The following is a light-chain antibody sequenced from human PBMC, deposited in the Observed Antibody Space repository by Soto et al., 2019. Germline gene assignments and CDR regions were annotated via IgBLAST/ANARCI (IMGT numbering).Light chain of an antibody. Sequence: EIVLTQSPGTLSLSPGERATLSCRTSQSVRNNYLAWYQQKPGQAPRLLIYGASSRAPGIPDRFSGGGSGTDFTLTISRLEPEDFAVYYCQQYGSSPLTFGGGTKVEIK. CDR2: GAS. J-gene: IGKJ4*01. CDR1: QSVRNNY. V-gene: IGKV3-20*01. CDR3: QQYGSSPLT.